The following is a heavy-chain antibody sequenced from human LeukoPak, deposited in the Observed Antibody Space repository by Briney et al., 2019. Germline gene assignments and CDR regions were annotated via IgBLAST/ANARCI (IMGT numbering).Heavy chain of an antibody. CDR3: VRGDSSGYDYRDYFDY. J-gene: IGHJ4*02. Sequence: SETLSLTCTVSGGSINSSSTYYWGWIRQPPGKGLEWIGTIYYSGSTNYKPSLKSRVTISVDTSKNQFSLRLSSVTAADTAVYYCVRGDSSGYDYRDYFDYWGQGTLVTVSS. V-gene: IGHV4-39*07. D-gene: IGHD3-22*01. CDR2: IYYSGST. CDR1: GGSINSSSTYY.